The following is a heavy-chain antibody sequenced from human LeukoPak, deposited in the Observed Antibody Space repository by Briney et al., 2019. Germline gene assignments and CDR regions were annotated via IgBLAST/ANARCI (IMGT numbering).Heavy chain of an antibody. J-gene: IGHJ4*02. CDR3: AKARLGAVAANPPGY. CDR1: GFTFSSYA. Sequence: GGSLRLSCAVSGFTFSSYAMSWVRQAPGKGLEWVAAISGSGGSTYYADSVKGRFTISRDRSKNTLYLQMNSLRAEDTAVYYCAKARLGAVAANPPGYWGQGILVTVSS. CDR2: ISGSGGST. D-gene: IGHD6-19*01. V-gene: IGHV3-23*01.